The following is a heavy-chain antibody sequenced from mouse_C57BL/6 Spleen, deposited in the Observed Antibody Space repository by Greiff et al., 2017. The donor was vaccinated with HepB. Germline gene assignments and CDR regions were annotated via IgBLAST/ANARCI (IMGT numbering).Heavy chain of an antibody. D-gene: IGHD2-4*01. CDR3: ASSYDYDRGRRVFDV. V-gene: IGHV1-50*01. Sequence: QVQLQQPGAELVKPGASVKLSCKASGYTFTSYWMQWVKQRPGQGLEWIGEIDPSDSYNNYNQKFKGKATLTVDTSSSTASMQLSSLTSEESAVYYCASSYDYDRGRRVFDVWGTGTTVTVSS. CDR2: IDPSDSYN. J-gene: IGHJ1*03. CDR1: GYTFTSYW.